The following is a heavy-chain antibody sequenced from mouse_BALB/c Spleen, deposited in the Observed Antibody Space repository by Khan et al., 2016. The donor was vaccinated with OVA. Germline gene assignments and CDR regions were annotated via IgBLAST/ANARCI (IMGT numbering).Heavy chain of an antibody. J-gene: IGHJ2*01. V-gene: IGHV1-20*02. CDR2: INPHIGET. CDR1: GYSFTGYF. Sequence: EVQLQQSGPELVQPGASVKISCKASGYSFTGYFMNWVMQSHGKSLEWIGRINPHIGETLYNQKFKDKATLTVDESSSTAHMELRRLASEDSAVYYCARKNGSDFDYWGQGTTRTVSS. D-gene: IGHD1-1*01. CDR3: ARKNGSDFDY.